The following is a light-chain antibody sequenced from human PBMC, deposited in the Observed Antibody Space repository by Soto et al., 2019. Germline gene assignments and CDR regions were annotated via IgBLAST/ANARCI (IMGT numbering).Light chain of an antibody. CDR2: ASS. CDR3: QQLNTFPIT. Sequence: DIQLTQSPSFLSASVGDRVTITCRASQGISSYLAWYQQTPGKDPKLLIYASSTLQSGVPSRFSGSGSGTEFTLTISNLQPEDFATYFCQQLNTFPITFGQGTRL. J-gene: IGKJ5*01. CDR1: QGISSY. V-gene: IGKV1-9*01.